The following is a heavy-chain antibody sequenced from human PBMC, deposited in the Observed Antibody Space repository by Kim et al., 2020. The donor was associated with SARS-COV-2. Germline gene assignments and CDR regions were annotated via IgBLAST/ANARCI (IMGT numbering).Heavy chain of an antibody. CDR3: ASSIAAQRGIFDY. J-gene: IGHJ4*02. V-gene: IGHV3-30-3*01. CDR1: GFTFSSYA. D-gene: IGHD6-6*01. CDR2: ISYDGSNK. Sequence: GGSLRLSCAASGFTFSSYAMHWVRQAPGKGLEWVAVISYDGSNKYYADSVKGRFTISRDNSKNTLYLQMNSLRAEDTAVYYCASSIAAQRGIFDYWGQGTLVTVSS.